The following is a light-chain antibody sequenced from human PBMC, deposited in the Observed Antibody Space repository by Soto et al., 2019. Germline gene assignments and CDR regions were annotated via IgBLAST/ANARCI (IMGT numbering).Light chain of an antibody. CDR3: SSYPNRGTVL. V-gene: IGLV2-14*01. CDR2: NVR. Sequence: QSVLTQPASVSGSPGQSITISCTGTSSDVGGYDYVSWYQQYAGKAPKLTIYNVRNRPSGVSNRFSGSKSGNTASLTISGLQPEDEADYFCSSYPNRGTVLFGGGTKLTVL. J-gene: IGLJ2*01. CDR1: SSDVGGYDY.